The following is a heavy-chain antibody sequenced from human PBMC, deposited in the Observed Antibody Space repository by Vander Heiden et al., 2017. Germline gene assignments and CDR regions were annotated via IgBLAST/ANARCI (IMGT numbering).Heavy chain of an antibody. J-gene: IGHJ6*02. V-gene: IGHV3-21*01. CDR3: ARDRGDFWSGYYYDGMDV. D-gene: IGHD3-3*01. CDR2: ISSRSRYR. CDR1: GFTFSSYS. Sequence: EVQLVESGGGLVKPGGSLRPSCAASGFTFSSYSMNWVRQAPGKGLEWVSSISSRSRYRYYADSVKGRFTISRDNAKNSLYLQMNSLRAEDTAVYYCARDRGDFWSGYYYDGMDVWGQGTTVTVSS.